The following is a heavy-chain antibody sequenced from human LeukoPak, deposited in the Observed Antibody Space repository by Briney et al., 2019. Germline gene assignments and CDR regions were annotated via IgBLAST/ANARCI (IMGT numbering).Heavy chain of an antibody. CDR2: IYYSGST. J-gene: IGHJ4*02. Sequence: PSETLSLTCTVSGGSISSYYWGWIRQPPGKGLEWIGYIYYSGSTNYNPSLKSRVTISVDTSKNQFSLKLSSVTAADTAVYYCARVGYSSSGNYYNDRGAFDYWGQGTLVTVSS. D-gene: IGHD3-10*01. V-gene: IGHV4-59*01. CDR1: GGSISSYY. CDR3: ARVGYSSSGNYYNDRGAFDY.